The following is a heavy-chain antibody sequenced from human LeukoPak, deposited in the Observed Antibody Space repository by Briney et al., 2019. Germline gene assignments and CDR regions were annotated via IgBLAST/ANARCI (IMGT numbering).Heavy chain of an antibody. J-gene: IGHJ4*02. D-gene: IGHD4-17*01. CDR1: GGTISSYY. V-gene: IGHV4-4*07. CDR2: IYSSGST. Sequence: PSETLSLTCTVSGGTISSYYWSWIRQPAGKGLEWIGRIYSSGSTKYNPSLKSRVTMSVDTSKNQFSLKQSSVTAADTAVYYCARADGDYSHFDYWGQGTLVTVSS. CDR3: ARADGDYSHFDY.